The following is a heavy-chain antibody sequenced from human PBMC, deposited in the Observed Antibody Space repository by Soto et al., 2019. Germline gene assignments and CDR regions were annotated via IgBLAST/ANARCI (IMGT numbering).Heavy chain of an antibody. CDR1: GGTFSRYS. Sequence: QVQLVQSGAEVKKPGSSVKVSCKASGGTFSRYSITWVRQAPGHGLEWIGRIIPIFGRASYAQKFQGRVTVSADESTSTAYMGLRSLRSDGTAVYYCARGDRDRETGLVPAAIDGMDVWGQGTTVTVSS. CDR3: ARGDRDRETGLVPAAIDGMDV. J-gene: IGHJ6*02. V-gene: IGHV1-69*08. CDR2: IIPIFGRA. D-gene: IGHD2-2*01.